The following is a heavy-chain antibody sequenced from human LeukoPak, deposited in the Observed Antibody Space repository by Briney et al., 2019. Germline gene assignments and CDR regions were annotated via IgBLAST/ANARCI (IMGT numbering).Heavy chain of an antibody. D-gene: IGHD3-16*02. CDR2: MNPNSGNT. Sequence: GASVTVSCKASGYTFTSYDINWVRQATGQGLEWMGWMNPNSGNTGYAQKFQGRVTMTRNTSISTAYMELSSLRSEDTAVYYCARRVSMITFGGVIVNSYGMDVWGHGTTVTVSS. V-gene: IGHV1-8*01. J-gene: IGHJ6*02. CDR3: ARRVSMITFGGVIVNSYGMDV. CDR1: GYTFTSYD.